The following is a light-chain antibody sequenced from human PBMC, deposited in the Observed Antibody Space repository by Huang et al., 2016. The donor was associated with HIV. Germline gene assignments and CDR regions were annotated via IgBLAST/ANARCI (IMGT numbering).Light chain of an antibody. CDR3: QQYNDWPRS. V-gene: IGKV3-15*01. CDR2: AAS. J-gene: IGKJ1*01. CDR1: QNINTN. Sequence: EIVMTQSPGTLSVAPGERATLSCRASQNINTNLAWFQQKPGHAPRLLIYAASTRTAGFPARFSGSGSRTEFTLTISSLQSEDIAVYYCQQYNDWPRSFGQGTKVEIK.